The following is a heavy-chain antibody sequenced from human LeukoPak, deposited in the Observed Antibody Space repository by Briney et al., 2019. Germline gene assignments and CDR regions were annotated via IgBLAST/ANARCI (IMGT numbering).Heavy chain of an antibody. CDR3: AKDAVQRNGVYDAFDI. V-gene: IGHV3-23*01. CDR1: GFTFSDYA. Sequence: GGSLRLSCAASGFTFSDYAMNWVRQSPGKGLEWVAHISGDGVTTYYADSVKGHFTLSRDNSKSTMYLQMNSLRAEDTAVFYCAKDAVQRNGVYDAFDIWGQGTMVTVSS. CDR2: ISGDGVTT. D-gene: IGHD2-8*01. J-gene: IGHJ3*02.